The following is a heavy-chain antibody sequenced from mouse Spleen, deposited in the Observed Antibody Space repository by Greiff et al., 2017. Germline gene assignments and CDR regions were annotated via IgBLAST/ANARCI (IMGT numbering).Heavy chain of an antibody. CDR1: GYSFTDYN. CDR3: ARLFFYGNYVNYYAMDY. D-gene: IGHD2-1*01. V-gene: IGHV1-39*01. Sequence: EVQLQQSGPELVKPGASVKISCKASGYSFTDYNMNWVKQSNGKSLEWIGVINPNYGTTSYNQKFKGKATLTVDQSSSTAYMQLNSLTSEDSAVYYCARLFFYGNYVNYYAMDYWGQGTSVTVSS. J-gene: IGHJ4*01. CDR2: INPNYGTT.